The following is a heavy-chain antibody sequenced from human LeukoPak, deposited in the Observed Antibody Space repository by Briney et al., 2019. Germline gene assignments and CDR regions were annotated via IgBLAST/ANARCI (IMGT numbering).Heavy chain of an antibody. CDR3: ARLNNEFWY. D-gene: IGHD3-3*01. CDR1: GGSVRYSSYY. J-gene: IGHJ4*02. Sequence: SETLSLTCTVSGGSVRYSSYYWGWIRQPPGKGLEWIGSVYYSGSTYSNPSLKSRVTISVDTSKNQFSLKLTSVTAADTAVYYCARLNNEFWYWGQGTLVTVSS. V-gene: IGHV4-39*01. CDR2: VYYSGST.